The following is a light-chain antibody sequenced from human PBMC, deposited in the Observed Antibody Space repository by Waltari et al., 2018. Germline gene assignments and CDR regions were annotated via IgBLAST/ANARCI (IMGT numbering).Light chain of an antibody. CDR2: VNSDGSH. V-gene: IGLV4-69*01. J-gene: IGLJ3*02. CDR3: QTGGHGTWV. Sequence: QLVLTQSPSASASLGASVKLTCTLSSGHSSNVIAWHQQQPEKGPRYLMKVNSDGSHSKGDGIPDRFSGSSPGAERHLTISSLQSEDEADYYCQTGGHGTWVFGGGTKLTVL. CDR1: SGHSSNV.